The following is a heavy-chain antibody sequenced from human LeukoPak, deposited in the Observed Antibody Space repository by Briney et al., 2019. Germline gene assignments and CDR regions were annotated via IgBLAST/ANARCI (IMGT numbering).Heavy chain of an antibody. CDR2: INPDGRDT. CDR1: GLTFTRCW. Sequence: AGGSLRLSCVVSGLTFTRCWMNWVRQAPGKGLEWVAHINPDGRDTYYVDSVKGRFTISRDNAQNSMYLQMNSLRVEDTAVYYCTSWGDTTAEYFQRWGQGTLVTVSS. V-gene: IGHV3-7*01. J-gene: IGHJ1*01. CDR3: TSWGDTTAEYFQR. D-gene: IGHD2-21*02.